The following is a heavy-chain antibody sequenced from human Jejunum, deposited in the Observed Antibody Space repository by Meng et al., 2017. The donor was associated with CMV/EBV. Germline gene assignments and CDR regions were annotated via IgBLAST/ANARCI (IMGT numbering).Heavy chain of an antibody. D-gene: IGHD1-1*01. Sequence: GGCWIRQPTGNALEWLALIYWDDNKRYNPSLKNRLTITKDVPRNQVVLTMTNIDPADTATYYLVHRKDYVVNWNGGSADFWGQGALVTVSS. CDR3: VHRKDYVVNWNGGSADF. CDR1: G. CDR2: IYWDDNK. J-gene: IGHJ4*02. V-gene: IGHV2-5*02.